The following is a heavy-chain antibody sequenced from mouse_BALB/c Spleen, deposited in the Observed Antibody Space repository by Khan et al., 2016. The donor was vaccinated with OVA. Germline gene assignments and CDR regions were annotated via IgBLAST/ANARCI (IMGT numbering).Heavy chain of an antibody. CDR1: GFSLPSYG. Sequence: VQLQESGPGLVAPSQSLSITCTVSGFSLPSYGVHWVRQPPGKGLALLGVIWAGGSTNYNSALMSRLSISQDNSKSQVFLKRNRLQSEDTAMYYCARLEDIWGQGSTRTVTS. D-gene: IGHD1-3*01. CDR2: IWAGGST. V-gene: IGHV2-9*02. CDR3: ARLEDI. J-gene: IGHJ2*01.